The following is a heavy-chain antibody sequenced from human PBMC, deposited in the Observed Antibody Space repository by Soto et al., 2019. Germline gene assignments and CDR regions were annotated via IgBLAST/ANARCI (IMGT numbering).Heavy chain of an antibody. D-gene: IGHD5-12*01. J-gene: IGHJ4*02. CDR3: ARGLPNFSSFDS. CDR1: GFTFSSYW. Sequence: EVQLVESGGGLVQPGESLRLSCAASGFTFSSYWMHWIRQAPGKGLVWVSRVSSDGSSTVYANSVKGRLTISRDNAKNTLYLQMNRLSDEDTAVDYCARGLPNFSSFDSWGQGTLVTVSS. V-gene: IGHV3-74*01. CDR2: VSSDGSST.